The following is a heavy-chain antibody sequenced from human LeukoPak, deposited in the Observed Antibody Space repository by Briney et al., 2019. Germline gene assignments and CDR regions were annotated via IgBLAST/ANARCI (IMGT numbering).Heavy chain of an antibody. J-gene: IGHJ5*02. V-gene: IGHV1-2*06. CDR3: ARDFGDYDFWSGYPRNWFDP. CDR2: VNPNSGGT. CDR1: GCTFTGYY. Sequence: ASVKVSCKASGCTFTGYYMHWVRQAPGQGLEWMGRVNPNSGGTNYAQKFQGRVTMTRDTSISTAYMELSRLRSDDTAVYYCARDFGDYDFWSGYPRNWFDPWGQGTLVTVSS. D-gene: IGHD3-3*01.